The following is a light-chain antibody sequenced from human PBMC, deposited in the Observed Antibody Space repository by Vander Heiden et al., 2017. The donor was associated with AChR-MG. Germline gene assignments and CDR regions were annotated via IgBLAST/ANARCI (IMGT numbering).Light chain of an antibody. Sequence: DIQMTQSPPTLSASVGDRVTITCRASQSISWWLAWYQQKPGKAPKLLIYKASTLESGVPSRFSGSGSGTEFTLTISSLQPDDFATYYCQQYKSLYTFGQGTKLEIQ. CDR2: KAS. CDR3: QQYKSLYT. CDR1: QSISWW. V-gene: IGKV1-5*03. J-gene: IGKJ2*01.